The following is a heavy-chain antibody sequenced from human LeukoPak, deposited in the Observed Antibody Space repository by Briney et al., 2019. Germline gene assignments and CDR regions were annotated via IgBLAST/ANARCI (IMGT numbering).Heavy chain of an antibody. CDR2: INPNSGGT. CDR1: GYTFTGYY. D-gene: IGHD5-18*01. J-gene: IGHJ4*02. V-gene: IGHV1-2*06. Sequence: ASVKVSCKASGYTFTGYYMHWVRQAPGQGLEWMGRINPNSGGTNYAQKFQGRVTITRDTSASTAYMELSSLRSEDTAVYYCARAGFIQLCSKYWGQGTLVTVSS. CDR3: ARAGFIQLCSKY.